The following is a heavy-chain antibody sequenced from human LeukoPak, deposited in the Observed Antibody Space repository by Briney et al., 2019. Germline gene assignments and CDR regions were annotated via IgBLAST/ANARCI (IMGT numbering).Heavy chain of an antibody. CDR2: IYYSGTT. V-gene: IGHV4-39*07. D-gene: IGHD3-10*02. CDR3: ARYDRGRNNWYDFDY. Sequence: SETLSLTCTVSGGLISISTYYWGWIRQPPGKGLEWIGSIYYSGTTHYNPSLKSRVTISVDTSKNQFSLKLSSVTAADTAVYYCARYDRGRNNWYDFDYWGQGTLVTVSS. J-gene: IGHJ4*02. CDR1: GGLISISTYY.